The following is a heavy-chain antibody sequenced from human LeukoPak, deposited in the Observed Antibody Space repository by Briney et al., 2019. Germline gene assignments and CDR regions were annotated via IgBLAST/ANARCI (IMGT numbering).Heavy chain of an antibody. J-gene: IGHJ6*03. V-gene: IGHV1-8*03. CDR1: GDTFTSYD. D-gene: IGHD2-8*01. CDR2: MNPNSGNT. Sequence: RASVKVSCEASGDTFTSYDTNWVRQATGQGLEWMGGMNPNSGNTGYTQKFHGRVTITRNTSIHTAYMELSSLRSEDTAVYYCARGQTTRYCTNGVCPQDYYYYMDVWGKGTTVTVSS. CDR3: ARGQTTRYCTNGVCPQDYYYYMDV.